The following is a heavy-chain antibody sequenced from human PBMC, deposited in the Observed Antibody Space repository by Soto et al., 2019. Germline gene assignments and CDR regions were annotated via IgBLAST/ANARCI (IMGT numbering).Heavy chain of an antibody. CDR1: GFTFSSYG. CDR3: AKAFTFGRVIVILEGGAFDI. J-gene: IGHJ3*02. V-gene: IGHV3-30*18. Sequence: GGSLRLSCAASGFTFSSYGMHWVRQAPGKGLEWVAVISYDGSNKYYADSVKGRFTISRDNSKNTLYLQMNSQRAEDRAVYYGAKAFTFGRVIVILEGGAFDIWGQGTMVTVSS. CDR2: ISYDGSNK. D-gene: IGHD3-16*02.